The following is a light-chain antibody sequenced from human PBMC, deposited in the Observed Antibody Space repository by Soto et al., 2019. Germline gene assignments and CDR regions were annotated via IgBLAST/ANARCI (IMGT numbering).Light chain of an antibody. CDR1: QSVSSN. V-gene: IGKV3-15*01. CDR2: GAS. J-gene: IGKJ2*01. CDR3: QQYNNWPPGGTT. Sequence: EIVMTQSPATLSVSPGERATLSCRASQSVSSNLAWYQQKPGQAPRLLIYGASTRATGIPARFSGSGSGTEFTLTISSLQSEDFAVXYXQQYNNWPPGGTTFGQGTKLEIK.